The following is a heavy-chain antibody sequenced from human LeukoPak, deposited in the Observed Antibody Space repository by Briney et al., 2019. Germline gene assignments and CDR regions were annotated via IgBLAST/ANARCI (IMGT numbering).Heavy chain of an antibody. V-gene: IGHV3-66*01. CDR3: AKGPPIVVVTATLDY. Sequence: GESLRLSCVASEFSVGSNYMTWVRQAPGKGLEWVSLIYSGGSTYYADSVKGRFTISRDNSKNTLYLQMNSLRPEDTAVYYCAKGPPIVVVTATLDYWGQGTLVTVSS. D-gene: IGHD2-21*02. CDR2: IYSGGST. J-gene: IGHJ4*02. CDR1: EFSVGSNY.